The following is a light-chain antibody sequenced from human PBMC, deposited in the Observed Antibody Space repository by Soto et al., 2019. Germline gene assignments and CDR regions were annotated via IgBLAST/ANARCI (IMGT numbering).Light chain of an antibody. Sequence: QSALTQPASVSGSPGQSISISCTGTNSDIGGYNYVSWYQQHPGKAPKLIISDVTNRPSGISDRFSGSKSGNTASLTISGLQTEDEADYYCSSYVVSTSQVRFGGGTKVTVL. CDR2: DVT. CDR3: SSYVVSTSQVR. J-gene: IGLJ2*01. V-gene: IGLV2-14*03. CDR1: NSDIGGYNY.